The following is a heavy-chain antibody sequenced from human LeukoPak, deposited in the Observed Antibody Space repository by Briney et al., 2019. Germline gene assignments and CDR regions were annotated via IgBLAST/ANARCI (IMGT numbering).Heavy chain of an antibody. J-gene: IGHJ5*02. CDR2: VYYSGST. CDR3: ARGGGGSSTVTTYWFDP. CDR1: GGSISGADYY. V-gene: IGHV4-30-4*01. Sequence: SETLSLTCTVSGGSISGADYYWSWIRQPPGKGLEWIGYVYYSGSTYYSPSLKSRLTISVDTSKNQFSLKLNSVTAADMAVYYCARGGGGSSTVTTYWFDPWGQGALVTVSS. D-gene: IGHD4-17*01.